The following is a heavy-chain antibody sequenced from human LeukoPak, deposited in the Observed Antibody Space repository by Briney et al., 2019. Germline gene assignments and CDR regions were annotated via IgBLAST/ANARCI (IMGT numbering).Heavy chain of an antibody. D-gene: IGHD2-15*01. CDR1: GGSVNCYF. CDR2: LYTSGST. V-gene: IGHV4-4*07. Sequence: PSETLSLTYTVSGGSVNCYFWSWIRQPAVKGLGLIGRLYTSGSTNYNPSLKSRLTMSVDTSKNHFSLRLSSVTAAHTAVYYSPTSATYQSQSFDYWGQGNLVTVPS. CDR3: PTSATYQSQSFDY. J-gene: IGHJ4*02.